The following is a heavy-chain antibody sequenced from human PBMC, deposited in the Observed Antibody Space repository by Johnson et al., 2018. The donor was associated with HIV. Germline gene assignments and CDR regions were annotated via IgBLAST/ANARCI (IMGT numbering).Heavy chain of an antibody. V-gene: IGHV3-9*01. CDR1: GFTFDDYA. J-gene: IGHJ3*02. CDR2: ISWNSGSI. Sequence: VQLVESGGGLVQPGRSLRLSCAASGFTFDDYAMHWVRQAPGKGLEWVSGISWNSGSIGYADSVKGRFTISRDNAKNSLYLQMDSLRGEDTAVYFCARPPAYLYKATFSIWGQGTMVTVSS. CDR3: ARPPAYLYKATFSI. D-gene: IGHD3-16*02.